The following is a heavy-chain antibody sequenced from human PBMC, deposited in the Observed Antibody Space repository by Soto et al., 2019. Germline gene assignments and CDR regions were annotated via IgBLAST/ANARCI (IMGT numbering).Heavy chain of an antibody. V-gene: IGHV1-24*01. CDR1: GYTLTELA. CDR2: FDPEDGET. D-gene: IGHD6-19*01. J-gene: IGHJ4*02. CDR3: ATDPASSGWYVH. Sequence: GASVKVSCKVSGYTLTELAMHWVRQAPGKGLEWMGGFDPEDGETIYAQKFQGRVTMTEDTSTDTAYMELSSLRSEDTAVYYCATDPASSGWYVHWGQGTLVTVSS.